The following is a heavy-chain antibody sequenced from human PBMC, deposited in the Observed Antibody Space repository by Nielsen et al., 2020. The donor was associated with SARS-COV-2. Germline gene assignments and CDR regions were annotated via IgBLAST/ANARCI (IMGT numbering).Heavy chain of an antibody. J-gene: IGHJ6*02. V-gene: IGHV3-7*01. Sequence: GESLKISCAASGFTFSRYWMNWVRQAPGKGLEWVANIKQDGSEKYYVDSVMGRFTISRDNAKNSLYLQMDSLRVEDTAVYYCARDRPNFYYYGMDVWGQGTTVTVSS. CDR1: GFTFSRYW. CDR2: IKQDGSEK. CDR3: ARDRPNFYYYGMDV.